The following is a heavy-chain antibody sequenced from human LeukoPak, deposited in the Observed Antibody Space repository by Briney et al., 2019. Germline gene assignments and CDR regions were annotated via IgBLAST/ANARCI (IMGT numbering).Heavy chain of an antibody. V-gene: IGHV1-69*01. J-gene: IGHJ3*02. CDR3: AGGGGSSHDAFDI. CDR2: IIPIFGTA. CDR1: GGTFSSYA. D-gene: IGHD3-10*01. Sequence: SVKVSCKASGGTFSSYAISWVRQAPGQGLEWMGGIIPIFGTANYAQKFQGRVTITADESTSTAYMELSSPRSEDTAVYYCAGGGGSSHDAFDIWGQGTMVTVSS.